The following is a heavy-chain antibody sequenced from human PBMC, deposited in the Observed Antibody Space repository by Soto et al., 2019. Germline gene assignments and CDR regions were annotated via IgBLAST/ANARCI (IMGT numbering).Heavy chain of an antibody. D-gene: IGHD1-1*01. V-gene: IGHV3-33*01. CDR1: GFTFSSYG. CDR3: ARDGSQLPFDY. CDR2: IWFDGSNK. J-gene: IGHJ4*02. Sequence: GGSLRLSCAASGFTFSSYGMHWVRQAPGKGLEWVAVIWFDGSNKYYADSVKGRFTISRDNSKNTLYLQMNSLRAEDTAVYYCARDGSQLPFDYWGQGTLVTAPQ.